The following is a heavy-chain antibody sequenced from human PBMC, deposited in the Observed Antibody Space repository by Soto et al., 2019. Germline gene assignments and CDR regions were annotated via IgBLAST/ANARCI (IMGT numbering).Heavy chain of an antibody. Sequence: PGESLKISCKGSGYSFTSYWISWVRQMPGKGLEWMGRIDPSDSYTNYSPSFQGHVTISANKSISTAYLQWGSLKASDTAMYYCARYWGTGYCSSTSCPYYYYYGMDVWGQGTTVTVSS. CDR1: GYSFTSYW. CDR3: ARYWGTGYCSSTSCPYYYYYGMDV. J-gene: IGHJ6*02. D-gene: IGHD2-2*01. CDR2: IDPSDSYT. V-gene: IGHV5-10-1*01.